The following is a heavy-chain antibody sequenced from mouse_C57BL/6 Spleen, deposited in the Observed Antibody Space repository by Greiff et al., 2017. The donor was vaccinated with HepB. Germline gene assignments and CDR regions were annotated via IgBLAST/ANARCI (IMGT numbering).Heavy chain of an antibody. CDR1: GYSITSGYY. V-gene: IGHV3-6*01. CDR3: ARERDGYPWFAY. Sequence: EVKLMESGPGLVKPSQSLSLTCSVPGYSITSGYYWNWIRQFPGNKLEWMGYISYDGSNNYNPSLKNRISITRDTSKNQFFLKLNSVTTEDTATYYCARERDGYPWFAYWGQGTLVTVSA. D-gene: IGHD2-3*01. J-gene: IGHJ3*01. CDR2: ISYDGSN.